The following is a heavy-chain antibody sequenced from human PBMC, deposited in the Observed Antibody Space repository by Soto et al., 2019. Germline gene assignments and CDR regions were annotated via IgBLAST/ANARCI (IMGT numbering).Heavy chain of an antibody. Sequence: QVQLVESGGGLVEPGGSLRLSCAASGFSVGDNYMTWIRQAPGKGLEWLSYSSSSGGYTNYADSVKGRFTISRDNAKNSLYLKMDSLRAEYTAVYFCARSSGRRHVFTFDYGLDVWGQGNTVTVSS. CDR1: GFSVGDNY. V-gene: IGHV3-11*06. CDR2: SSSSGGYT. CDR3: ARSSGRRHVFTFDYGLDV. D-gene: IGHD3-16*01. J-gene: IGHJ6*02.